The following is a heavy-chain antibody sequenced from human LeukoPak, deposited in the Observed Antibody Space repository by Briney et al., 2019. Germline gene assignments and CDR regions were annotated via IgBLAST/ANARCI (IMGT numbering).Heavy chain of an antibody. CDR2: ISVRSNYR. V-gene: IGHV3-21*01. CDR3: VRLRRNNDRSGYYYYYDY. D-gene: IGHD3-22*01. CDR1: GYTFSDFS. Sequence: GGSLTLSCAASGYTFSDFSVNWVRQAPGKGLEWVSSISVRSNYRYYADSVRGRFTISRDDARDSLFLQMNGLRAEDTAVYFCVRLRRNNDRSGYYYYYDYWGQGTLVTVSS. J-gene: IGHJ4*02.